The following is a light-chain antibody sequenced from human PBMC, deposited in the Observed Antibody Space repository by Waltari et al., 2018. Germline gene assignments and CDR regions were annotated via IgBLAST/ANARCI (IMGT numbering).Light chain of an antibody. CDR1: SSNSAVNT. J-gene: IGLJ2*01. V-gene: IGLV1-44*01. Sequence: QSVLTQPPSASGTPGQTVSISCSGGSSNSAVNTGNWYQQLPGMAPKLLINGNNQRPSGVPDRFSGSKSGTSASLAISGLQSEDEADYYCAAWDDSLYGRVFGGGTKLTVL. CDR3: AAWDDSLYGRV. CDR2: GNN.